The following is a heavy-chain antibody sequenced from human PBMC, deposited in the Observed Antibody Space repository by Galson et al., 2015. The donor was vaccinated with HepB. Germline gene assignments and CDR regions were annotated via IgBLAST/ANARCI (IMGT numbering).Heavy chain of an antibody. CDR3: ATGLTVTTPWFDP. V-gene: IGHV1-24*01. J-gene: IGHJ5*02. CDR1: GYTLTELS. D-gene: IGHD4-17*01. CDR2: FDPEDGET. Sequence: SVKVSCKVSGYTLTELSMHWVRQAPGKGLEWMGGFDPEDGETIYAQKFQGRVTMTEDTSTDTAYMELSSLRSEDTAVYYCATGLTVTTPWFDPWGQGTLVTVSS.